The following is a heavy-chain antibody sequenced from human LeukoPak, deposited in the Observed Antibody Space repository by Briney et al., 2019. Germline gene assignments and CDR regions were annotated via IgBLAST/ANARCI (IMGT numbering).Heavy chain of an antibody. D-gene: IGHD4-17*01. V-gene: IGHV4-59*01. CDR2: IYYSGST. Sequence: SETLSLTCTVAGRSISSYYWSWIRQPPGKGLEWIGYIYYSGSTNYNSSLKNRVTISVDTSKNQFSLKLSSVTAADTAVYYCARDRDGDYEGYYMDVWGKGTTVTVSS. J-gene: IGHJ6*03. CDR3: ARDRDGDYEGYYMDV. CDR1: GRSISSYY.